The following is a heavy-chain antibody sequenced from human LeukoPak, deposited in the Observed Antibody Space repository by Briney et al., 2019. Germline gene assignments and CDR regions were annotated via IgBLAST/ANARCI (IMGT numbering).Heavy chain of an antibody. CDR2: ISSSSSYI. CDR1: GFTFDSYS. J-gene: IGHJ5*02. D-gene: IGHD1-26*01. CDR3: ARDGDSGSYGTNWFDP. Sequence: GGSLRLSCAASGFTFDSYSMNWVRQAPGKGLEWVSSISSSSSYIYYADSVKGRFTISRDNAKNSLYLQMNSLRAEDTAVYYCARDGDSGSYGTNWFDPWGQGTLVTVSS. V-gene: IGHV3-21*01.